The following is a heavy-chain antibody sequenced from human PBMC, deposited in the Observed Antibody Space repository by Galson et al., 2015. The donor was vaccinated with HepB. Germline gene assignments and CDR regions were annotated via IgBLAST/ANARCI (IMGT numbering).Heavy chain of an antibody. Sequence: SLRLSCAASGFTFSIYAMSWVRQAPGKGLEWVSSISSGGDNTHYADSAKGRFTISRDNSKNTLHIQMNSLRAEDTALYYCVKRGPNDGGAFDSWGQGTMVTVSS. J-gene: IGHJ3*02. D-gene: IGHD3-16*01. V-gene: IGHV3-23*01. CDR2: ISSGGDNT. CDR3: VKRGPNDGGAFDS. CDR1: GFTFSIYA.